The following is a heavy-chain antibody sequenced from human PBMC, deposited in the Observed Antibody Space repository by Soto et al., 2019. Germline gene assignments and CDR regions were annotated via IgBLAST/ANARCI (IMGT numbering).Heavy chain of an antibody. CDR1: GFTFSNAW. V-gene: IGHV3-15*07. J-gene: IGHJ1*01. CDR2: IKSKTDGGTT. D-gene: IGHD3-22*01. CDR3: TTDLAYYDSSGYYSYFQH. Sequence: GGSLRLSCAASGFTFSNAWMNWVRQAPGKGLEWVGRIKSKTDGGTTDYAAPVKGRFTISRDDSKNTLYLQMNSLKTEDTAVYYCTTDLAYYDSSGYYSYFQHWGQGTLVTVSS.